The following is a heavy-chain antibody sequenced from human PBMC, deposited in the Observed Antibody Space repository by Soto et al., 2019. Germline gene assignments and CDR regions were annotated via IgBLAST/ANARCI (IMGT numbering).Heavy chain of an antibody. CDR1: GGSISSGGYY. CDR2: IYYSGST. Sequence: QVQLQESGPGLVKPSQTLSLTCTVSGGSISSGGYYWSWIRQHPGKGLEWIGYIYYSGSTYYNPSLKSRVTISVDTSKNQFSLKLSSVTAADTAVYYCARGRNNHYYPTPGYYFDYWGQGTLVTVSS. D-gene: IGHD1-26*01. V-gene: IGHV4-31*03. J-gene: IGHJ4*02. CDR3: ARGRNNHYYPTPGYYFDY.